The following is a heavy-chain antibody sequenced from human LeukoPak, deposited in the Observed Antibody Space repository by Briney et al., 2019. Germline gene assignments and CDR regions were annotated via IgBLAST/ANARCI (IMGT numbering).Heavy chain of an antibody. CDR3: ARGPLRYDILTGYFTEGFDP. CDR1: GFTVSSNY. CDR2: IYSGGST. V-gene: IGHV3-66*01. D-gene: IGHD3-9*01. Sequence: GGSLRLSCAASGFTVSSNYMSWVRQAPGKGLEWVSVIYSGGSTYYADSVKGRLTISRDNSKNTLYLQMNSLRAEDTAVYYCARGPLRYDILTGYFTEGFDPWGQGTLVTVSS. J-gene: IGHJ5*02.